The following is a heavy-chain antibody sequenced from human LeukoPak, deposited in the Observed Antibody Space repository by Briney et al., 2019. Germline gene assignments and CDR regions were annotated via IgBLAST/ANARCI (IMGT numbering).Heavy chain of an antibody. CDR2: ISSSSSYI. V-gene: IGHV3-21*01. CDR1: GFTFSSYS. D-gene: IGHD6-13*01. Sequence: GGSLRLSCGASGFTFSSYSMNWVRQAPGKGLEWVSSISSSSSYIYYADSVKGRFTISRDNAKNSLYLQMNSLRAEDTAVYYCARDSSWFTPNFDYWGQGTLVTVSS. J-gene: IGHJ4*02. CDR3: ARDSSWFTPNFDY.